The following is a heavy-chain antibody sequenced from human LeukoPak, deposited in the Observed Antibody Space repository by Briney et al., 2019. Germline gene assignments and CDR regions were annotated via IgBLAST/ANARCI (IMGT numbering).Heavy chain of an antibody. J-gene: IGHJ6*02. D-gene: IGHD5-18*01. CDR1: GFTVSSNY. V-gene: IGHV3-66*01. Sequence: GGSLRLSCAASGFTVSSNYLSWVRQAPGKGLEWVSVIYSGGSTYYADSVKGRFTISRDNSKNTLYLQMNSLRAEDTAVYYCARDRGYSYGYFDDGMDVWGQGTTVTVSS. CDR2: IYSGGST. CDR3: ARDRGYSYGYFDDGMDV.